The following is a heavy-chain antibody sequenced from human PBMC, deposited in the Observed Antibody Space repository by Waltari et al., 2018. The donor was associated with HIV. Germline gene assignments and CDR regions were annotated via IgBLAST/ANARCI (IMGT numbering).Heavy chain of an antibody. D-gene: IGHD6-6*01. CDR2: IYYSGST. V-gene: IGHV4-39*01. Sequence: QLQLQESGPGLVKPSETLSLTCTVSGGSISSSSYSWGWIRQPPGKGLEWIGSIYYSGSTYYNPSLKSRVTISVDTSKNQFSLKLSSVTAADTAVYYCARLPPVAARPHPIGWFDPWGQGTLVTVSS. CDR1: GGSISSSSYS. J-gene: IGHJ5*02. CDR3: ARLPPVAARPHPIGWFDP.